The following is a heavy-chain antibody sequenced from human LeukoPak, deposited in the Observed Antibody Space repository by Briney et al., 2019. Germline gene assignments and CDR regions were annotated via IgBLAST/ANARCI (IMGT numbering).Heavy chain of an antibody. CDR1: GGSFSGYY. Sequence: SETLSLTCAVYGGSFSGYYWSRIRQPPGKGLEWIGEINHSGSTNYNPSLKSRVTISVDTSKNQFSLKLSSVTAADTAVYYCARLAEGGTGTIDRNFDYWGQGTLVAVSS. J-gene: IGHJ4*02. D-gene: IGHD1-1*01. CDR3: ARLAEGGTGTIDRNFDY. V-gene: IGHV4-34*01. CDR2: INHSGST.